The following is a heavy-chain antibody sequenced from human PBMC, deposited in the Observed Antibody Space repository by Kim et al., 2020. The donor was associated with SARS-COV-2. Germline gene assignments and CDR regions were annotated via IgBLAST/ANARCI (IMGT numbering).Heavy chain of an antibody. D-gene: IGHD3-9*01. Sequence: ASVKVSCKASGYTFTSYGISWVRQAPGQGLEWMGWISAYNGNTNYAQKLQGRVTMTTDTSTSTAYMELRSLRSDDTAVYYCARDYTLRYFDWLLSDAFDIWGQGTMVTVSS. CDR1: GYTFTSYG. CDR2: ISAYNGNT. J-gene: IGHJ3*02. CDR3: ARDYTLRYFDWLLSDAFDI. V-gene: IGHV1-18*01.